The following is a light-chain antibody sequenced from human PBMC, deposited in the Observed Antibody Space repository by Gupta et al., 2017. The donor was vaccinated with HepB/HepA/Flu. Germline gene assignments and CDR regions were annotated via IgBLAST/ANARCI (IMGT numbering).Light chain of an antibody. CDR3: RQAVQGLIS. J-gene: IGKJ5*01. Sequence: EIVMTQSPLSLPVTPGEPASIYCRSNQSLLHRSGYYYLDWYLQKPGQSPHLLIYMGSIRASGVPDRFRGSGSGTDFTLEISRVEAEDVGIYYCRQAVQGLISIGEGTRLEIK. V-gene: IGKV2-28*01. CDR2: MGS. CDR1: QSLLHRSGYYY.